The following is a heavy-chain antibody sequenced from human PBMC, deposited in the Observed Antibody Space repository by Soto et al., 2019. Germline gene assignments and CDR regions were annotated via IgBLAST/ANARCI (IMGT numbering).Heavy chain of an antibody. D-gene: IGHD2-2*01. V-gene: IGHV4-39*01. Sequence: SETLSLTCTVSGGSISSGPYSWGWIRQPPGEGLEWIGTFHYSENTYYNPSLESRVTISVDTSKNQFSLKVTSVTVADTAMYYCARLGGFCSSTSCYGFYGMDVWGQGTTVT. J-gene: IGHJ6*02. CDR1: GGSISSGPYS. CDR3: ARLGGFCSSTSCYGFYGMDV. CDR2: FHYSENT.